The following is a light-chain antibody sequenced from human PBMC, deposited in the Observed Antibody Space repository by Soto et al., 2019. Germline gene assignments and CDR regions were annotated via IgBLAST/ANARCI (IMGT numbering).Light chain of an antibody. CDR1: SSDIGNYDY. CDR3: SSYAVSDNLEVYV. CDR2: EVS. V-gene: IGLV2-8*01. J-gene: IGLJ1*01. Sequence: QSALTQPPSASGSPGQSVTISCTGTSSDIGNYDYVSWYQQHPGKPPKLMIYEVSKRPSGVPDRFSGSKSGNTASLTVSGLQTEDDADYYCSSYAVSDNLEVYVFGTGTKLTAL.